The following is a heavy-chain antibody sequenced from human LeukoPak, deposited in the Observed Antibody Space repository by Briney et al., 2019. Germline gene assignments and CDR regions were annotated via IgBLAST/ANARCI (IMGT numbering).Heavy chain of an antibody. V-gene: IGHV3-7*01. CDR2: INQDGSEK. J-gene: IGHJ4*02. Sequence: GGSLRLSCAASGFTFNYAWMSWVRQAPGKGLEWVANINQDGSEKYYVDSLKGRFTISRDNAKNSLYLQLNNLRAEDTAVYYCARDKIVGATYFDYWGQGTLVTVSS. CDR3: ARDKIVGATYFDY. CDR1: GFTFNYAW. D-gene: IGHD1-26*01.